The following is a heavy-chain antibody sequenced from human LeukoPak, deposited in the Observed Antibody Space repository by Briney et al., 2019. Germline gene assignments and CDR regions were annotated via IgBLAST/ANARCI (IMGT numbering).Heavy chain of an antibody. CDR3: ARGPLLYYYDSSGYQDY. Sequence: SETLSLTCAVYGGSFSGYYWSWIRQPPGKGLEWIGEINLSGSTNYNPSLKSRVTISVDTSKNQFSLKLSSVTAADTAVYYCARGPLLYYYDSSGYQDYWGQGTLVTVSS. J-gene: IGHJ4*02. CDR1: GGSFSGYY. V-gene: IGHV4-34*01. CDR2: INLSGST. D-gene: IGHD3-22*01.